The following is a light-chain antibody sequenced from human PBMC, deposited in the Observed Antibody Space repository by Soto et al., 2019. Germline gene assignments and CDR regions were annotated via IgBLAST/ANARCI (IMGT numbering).Light chain of an antibody. CDR2: GVS. CDR3: QQSYSSPLT. J-gene: IGKJ4*01. Sequence: DIQMTQSPSSLSASVGDTITVTCRASQTIRLYLNWYQQKPGNAPKLLIYGVSTLQSGVPSRFNGSGAGTDFALTIVGLQPEDFATYYCQQSYSSPLTFGGGTKVEMK. V-gene: IGKV1-39*01. CDR1: QTIRLY.